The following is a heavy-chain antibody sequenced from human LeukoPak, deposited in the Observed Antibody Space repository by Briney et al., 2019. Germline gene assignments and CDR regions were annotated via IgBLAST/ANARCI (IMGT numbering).Heavy chain of an antibody. J-gene: IGHJ4*02. CDR1: GYSISSGYY. CDR2: IYHSGST. V-gene: IGHV4-38-2*01. D-gene: IGHD4-23*01. Sequence: SETLSLTCAVSGYSISSGYYWGWIRQPPGKGLEWIGSIYHSGSTYYNPSLKSRVTISVDTSKNQFSLKLSSVTAADTAVYYCARARSVGNNFDYWGQGTLVTVSS. CDR3: ARARSVGNNFDY.